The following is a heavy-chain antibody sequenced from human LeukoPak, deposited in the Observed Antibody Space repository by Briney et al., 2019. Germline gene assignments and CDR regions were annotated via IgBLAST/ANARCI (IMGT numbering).Heavy chain of an antibody. D-gene: IGHD1-7*01. CDR1: GVSISSYY. Sequence: PSETLSLTCTVSGVSISSYYWSWIRQPPGKGLEWIGYIYYSGSTNYNPSLKSRVTMSVDTSKNQFSLKLSSVTAADTAVYYCARDNWNYGSSMDVWGQGTTVTVSS. J-gene: IGHJ6*02. CDR3: ARDNWNYGSSMDV. V-gene: IGHV4-59*01. CDR2: IYYSGST.